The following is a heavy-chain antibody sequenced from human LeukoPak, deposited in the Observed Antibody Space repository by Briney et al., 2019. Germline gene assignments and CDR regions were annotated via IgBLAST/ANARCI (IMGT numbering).Heavy chain of an antibody. J-gene: IGHJ3*02. V-gene: IGHV3-30*18. D-gene: IGHD3-16*01. CDR3: AKDPTFSHGGAIDI. CDR2: ISYDGSNK. Sequence: GGSLRLSCAASGFTFSSYGMHWVRQAPGKGLEWVAVISYDGSNKYYADSVKGRFTISRDNSKNTLYLQMNSLRAEDTAVYYCAKDPTFSHGGAIDIWGQGTMVTVSS. CDR1: GFTFSSYG.